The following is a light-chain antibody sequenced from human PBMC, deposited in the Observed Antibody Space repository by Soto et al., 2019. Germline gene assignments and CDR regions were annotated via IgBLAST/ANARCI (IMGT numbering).Light chain of an antibody. CDR2: GAS. V-gene: IGKV3-15*01. Sequence: EIVMTQSPATLSVSPGERATLSCRASQSVSSNLAWYQQKPGQAPRLLIYGASTRATAIPARFSGSGSGAEFTLTINSLQSEDFAVDDCQQYNNWPLTFGQGTKVDLK. CDR3: QQYNNWPLT. CDR1: QSVSSN. J-gene: IGKJ1*01.